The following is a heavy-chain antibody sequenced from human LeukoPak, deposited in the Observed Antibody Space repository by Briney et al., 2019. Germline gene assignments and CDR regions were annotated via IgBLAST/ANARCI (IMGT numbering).Heavy chain of an antibody. D-gene: IGHD5-18*01. Sequence: SETLSLTCTVSGGSISSYYWSWIRQPPGKGLEWIGYIYYSGSTNYNPSLKSRVTISVDTSKNQFSQKLSSVTAADTAVYYCARGRGRYKGGAFDIWGQGTMVTVSS. CDR1: GGSISSYY. J-gene: IGHJ3*02. CDR2: IYYSGST. V-gene: IGHV4-59*12. CDR3: ARGRGRYKGGAFDI.